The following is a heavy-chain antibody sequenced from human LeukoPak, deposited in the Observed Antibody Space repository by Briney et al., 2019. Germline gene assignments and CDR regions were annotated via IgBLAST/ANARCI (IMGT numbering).Heavy chain of an antibody. D-gene: IGHD4-17*01. CDR3: ARAPDYGDDMWFDY. CDR1: GYTFTGYY. CDR2: INPNSGGT. J-gene: IGHJ4*02. V-gene: IGHV1-2*02. Sequence: ASVKVSCKASGYTFTGYYMHWVRQAPGQGLEWMGWINPNSGGTNYAQKFQGRVTMTRDTSISTAYMELSRLRSDDTAVYYCARAPDYGDDMWFDYWGQGTLVTVSS.